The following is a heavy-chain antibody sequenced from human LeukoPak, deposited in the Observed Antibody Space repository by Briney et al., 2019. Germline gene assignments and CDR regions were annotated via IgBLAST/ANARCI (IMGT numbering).Heavy chain of an antibody. CDR2: ISWNSGSI. V-gene: IGHV3-9*01. D-gene: IGHD5-18*01. Sequence: PGGSLRLSCAASGFTFDDYAMHWVQQAPGKGLEWVSGISWNSGSIGYADSVKGRFTISRDNAKNSLYLQMNSLRAEDTALYYCARGYSYEPTSEFDYWGQGTLVTVSS. CDR1: GFTFDDYA. CDR3: ARGYSYEPTSEFDY. J-gene: IGHJ4*02.